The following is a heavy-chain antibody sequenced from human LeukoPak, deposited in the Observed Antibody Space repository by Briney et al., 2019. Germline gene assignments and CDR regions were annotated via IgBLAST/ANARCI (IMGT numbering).Heavy chain of an antibody. CDR2: INHSGST. CDR1: GGSFSGYY. V-gene: IGHV4-34*01. D-gene: IGHD3-10*01. J-gene: IGHJ4*02. Sequence: SETLSLTCAVYGGSFSGYYWSWIRQPPGKGLEWIGEINHSGSTNYNPSLKSRVTISVDTSKNQFSLKLSPVTAADTAVYYCARGGGSRYYGSGSYYDSWYYFDYWGQGTLVTVSS. CDR3: ARGGGSRYYGSGSYYDSWYYFDY.